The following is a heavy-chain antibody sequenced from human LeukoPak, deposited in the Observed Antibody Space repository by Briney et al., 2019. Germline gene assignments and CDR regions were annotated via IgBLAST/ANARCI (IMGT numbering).Heavy chain of an antibody. CDR3: ARAGYSYGIISYFDS. CDR1: GGSISSSSHY. V-gene: IGHV4-39*01. CDR2: VST. J-gene: IGHJ4*02. D-gene: IGHD5-18*01. Sequence: SETLSLTCTVSGGSISSSSHYWGWIRRPPGKGLEWIGVSTYYNPSLKNRVTISRDTSKNQFSLKLSSVTAADTAIYYCARAGYSYGIISYFDSWGQGTLVTVSS.